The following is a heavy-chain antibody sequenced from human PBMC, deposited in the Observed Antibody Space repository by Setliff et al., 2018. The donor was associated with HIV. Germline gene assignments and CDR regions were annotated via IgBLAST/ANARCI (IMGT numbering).Heavy chain of an antibody. CDR1: GLPFYNYW. J-gene: IGHJ4*02. CDR3: ATQTGVYNSHWYDY. D-gene: IGHD6-13*01. V-gene: IGHV3-7*01. Sequence: GGSLRLSCVASGLPFYNYWMTWLRRAPGRGLEWVTKIKQDGIDMHYIESVKGRFTIFRDNAKNSLFLQMNSLRAEDTGVYYCATQTGVYNSHWYDYGGQGTMVTVSA. CDR2: IKQDGIDM.